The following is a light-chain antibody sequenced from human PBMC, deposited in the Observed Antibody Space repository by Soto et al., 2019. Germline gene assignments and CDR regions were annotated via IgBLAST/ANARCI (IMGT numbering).Light chain of an antibody. J-gene: IGLJ2*01. CDR3: QSYDNSLSGPVV. Sequence: QAVVTQPPSVSGAPGQRVTISCTGSSSNIGAGYDVHWYQQLPGTAPKLLIYGNSNRPSGIPDRFSGSKSGTSASLAITGLQAEDEADYYCQSYDNSLSGPVVFGGGTKLTVL. CDR1: SSNIGAGYD. CDR2: GNS. V-gene: IGLV1-40*01.